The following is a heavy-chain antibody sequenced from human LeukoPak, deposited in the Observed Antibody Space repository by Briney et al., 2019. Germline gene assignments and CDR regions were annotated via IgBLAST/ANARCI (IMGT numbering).Heavy chain of an antibody. CDR3: ARDQRAYTEDAFDI. Sequence: GGSLRLSCAASGFTYSSYDMNWVRQAPGKGLEWVSTISGSGGSTYCADSVTGRFTISRDNAKNSLYLQMNSLRAEDTAVYYCARDQRAYTEDAFDIWGQGAMVTVSS. V-gene: IGHV3-23*01. D-gene: IGHD2-2*02. CDR1: GFTYSSYD. CDR2: ISGSGGST. J-gene: IGHJ3*02.